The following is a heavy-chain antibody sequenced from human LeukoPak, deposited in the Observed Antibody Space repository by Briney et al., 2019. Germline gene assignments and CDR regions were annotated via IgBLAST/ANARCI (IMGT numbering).Heavy chain of an antibody. CDR3: AREGLTTVTTPGDAFDI. CDR1: GVSISSSNSY. V-gene: IGHV4-39*02. D-gene: IGHD4-17*01. Sequence: SETLSFTCTVSGVSISSSNSYWGWIRQPPGKGLEWIGSIYYSGNTYYNASLKSQVSISIDTSKNQFSLRLTSVTAADTAVYYCAREGLTTVTTPGDAFDIWGQGTMVTVSS. J-gene: IGHJ3*02. CDR2: IYYSGNT.